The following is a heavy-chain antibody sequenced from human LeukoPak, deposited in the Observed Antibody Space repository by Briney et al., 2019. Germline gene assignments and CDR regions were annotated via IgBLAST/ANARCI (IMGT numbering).Heavy chain of an antibody. CDR2: IWYDGSNK. CDR3: ASSNWNDESLSDY. Sequence: GGSLRLSCAASGFTFSSYGMHWVRQAPGKGLEGVAVIWYDGSNKYYADSVKGRFTISRDNSKNTLYLQMNSLRAEDTAVYYCASSNWNDESLSDYWGQGTLVTVSS. J-gene: IGHJ4*02. D-gene: IGHD1-20*01. CDR1: GFTFSSYG. V-gene: IGHV3-33*01.